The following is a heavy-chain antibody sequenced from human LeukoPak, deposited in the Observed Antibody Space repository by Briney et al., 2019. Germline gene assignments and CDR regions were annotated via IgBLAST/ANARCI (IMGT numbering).Heavy chain of an antibody. CDR2: IYYSGST. D-gene: IGHD6-19*01. CDR1: GGSISSSSYY. CDR3: ARDAPSLTGYSSGWFDY. Sequence: SETLSLTCTVSGGSISSSSYYWGWIRQPPGKGLEWIGSIYYSGSTYYNPSLKSRVTISVDTSKNQFSLKLSSVTAADTAVYYCARDAPSLTGYSSGWFDYWGQGTLVTVSS. J-gene: IGHJ4*02. V-gene: IGHV4-39*07.